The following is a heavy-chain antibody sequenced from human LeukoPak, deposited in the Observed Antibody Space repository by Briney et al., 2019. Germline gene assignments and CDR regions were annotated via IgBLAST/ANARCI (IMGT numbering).Heavy chain of an antibody. J-gene: IGHJ4*02. CDR2: INHSGST. Sequence: SETLSLTCAVYGGSFSGYYWSWIRQPPGKGLEWIGEINHSGSTNYNPSLKSRVTISVDTSKNQFSLKLSSVTAADTAVYYCARSRYYDSSGYYPFDYWGQGTLVTVSS. V-gene: IGHV4-34*01. CDR3: ARSRYYDSSGYYPFDY. D-gene: IGHD3-22*01. CDR1: GGSFSGYY.